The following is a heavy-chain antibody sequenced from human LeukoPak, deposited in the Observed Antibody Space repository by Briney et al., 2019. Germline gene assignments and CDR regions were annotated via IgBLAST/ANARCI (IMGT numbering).Heavy chain of an antibody. CDR2: ICDSGRTI. J-gene: IGHJ4*02. Sequence: GGSLRLSCAASGFTFSDYYMILIRQAPGKGLEWVSYICDSGRTIYYADSVKGRFTISRDNAKNSVYLQMNNLRAEDTAVYYCARDRLGDYDHSGYYDKWGQGTLVTISS. CDR3: ARDRLGDYDHSGYYDK. V-gene: IGHV3-11*01. CDR1: GFTFSDYY. D-gene: IGHD3-22*01.